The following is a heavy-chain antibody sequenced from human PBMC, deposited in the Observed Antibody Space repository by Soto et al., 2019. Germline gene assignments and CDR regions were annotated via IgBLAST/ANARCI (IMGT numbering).Heavy chain of an antibody. CDR3: AKDGLAAAGTILFRYYYYMDV. J-gene: IGHJ6*03. Sequence: GGSLRLSCAASGFTFSSYGMHWVRQAPGKGLEWVAVISYDGSNKYYADSVKGRFTISRDNSKNTLYLQMNSLRAEDTAVYYCAKDGLAAAGTILFRYYYYMDVWGKGTTVTVSS. CDR2: ISYDGSNK. V-gene: IGHV3-30*18. CDR1: GFTFSSYG. D-gene: IGHD6-13*01.